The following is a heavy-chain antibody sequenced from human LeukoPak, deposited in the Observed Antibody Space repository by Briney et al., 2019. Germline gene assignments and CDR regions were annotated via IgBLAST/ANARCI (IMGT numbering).Heavy chain of an antibody. D-gene: IGHD5-24*01. CDR2: IYYSGST. CDR3: ARLTRDGYNAYFDY. J-gene: IGHJ4*02. V-gene: IGHV4-59*08. CDR1: GGSISNYY. Sequence: SETLSLTCTVSGGSISNYYWSWIRQPPGKGLEWIGYIYYSGSTNYNPSLKSRVTISVDTSKNQFSLKLSSVPAADTAVYYCARLTRDGYNAYFDYWGQGTLVTVSS.